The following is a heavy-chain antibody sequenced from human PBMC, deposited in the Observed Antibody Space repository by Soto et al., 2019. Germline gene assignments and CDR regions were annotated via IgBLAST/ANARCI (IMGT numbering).Heavy chain of an antibody. J-gene: IGHJ3*02. CDR3: AKDSTPHIWTDAFDI. Sequence: EVQLVESGGGLVQPGRSLRLSCAASGFTFDDYAMHWVRQAPGKGLEWVSGISWNSGSIGYADSVKGRFTISRDNAKNSLYLQMNSLRAEDTALYYCAKDSTPHIWTDAFDIWGQGTMVTVSS. CDR1: GFTFDDYA. D-gene: IGHD3-3*02. V-gene: IGHV3-9*01. CDR2: ISWNSGSI.